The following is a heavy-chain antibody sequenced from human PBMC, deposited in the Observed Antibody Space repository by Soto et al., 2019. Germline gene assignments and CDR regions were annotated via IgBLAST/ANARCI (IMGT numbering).Heavy chain of an antibody. CDR2: SGTAGDT. D-gene: IGHD4-17*01. V-gene: IGHV3-13*04. Sequence: EVQLVESGGGLVQPGGSLRLSCAASGFTFSSYDMHWVRQATGKGLEWVSASGTAGDTYYPGSVKGRFTISREHAKNSLYLQMNSLRAGDTAVYYCARDAGDDYWYFDLWGRGTLVTVSS. CDR3: ARDAGDDYWYFDL. CDR1: GFTFSSYD. J-gene: IGHJ2*01.